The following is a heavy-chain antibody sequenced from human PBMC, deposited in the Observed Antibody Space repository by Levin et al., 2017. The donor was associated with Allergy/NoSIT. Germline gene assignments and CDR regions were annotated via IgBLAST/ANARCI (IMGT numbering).Heavy chain of an antibody. D-gene: IGHD3-3*01. CDR1: GFTFSDYY. CDR3: ARGLRFLGDYFDY. J-gene: IGHJ4*02. Sequence: GESLKISCAASGFTFSDYYMSWIRQAPGKGLEWVSYISSSGSTIYYADSAKGRFTISRDNAKNSLYLQMNSLRAEDTAVYYCARGLRFLGDYFDYWGQGTLVTVSS. V-gene: IGHV3-11*01. CDR2: ISSSGSTI.